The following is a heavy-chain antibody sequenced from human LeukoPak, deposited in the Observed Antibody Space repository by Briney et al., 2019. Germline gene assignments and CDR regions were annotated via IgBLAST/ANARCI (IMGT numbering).Heavy chain of an antibody. J-gene: IGHJ4*02. CDR2: IRDNGATT. Sequence: PGGSLRLSCAASGFTLSSYSMSWVRQAPGKGLEWVSSIRDNGATTYHADSVKGRFTISRDNSKNTAYLQMNSLRAEDTAVYFCAKGNSGYYYDYWGQGTLVTVSS. V-gene: IGHV3-23*01. CDR1: GFTLSSYS. CDR3: AKGNSGYYYDY. D-gene: IGHD3-22*01.